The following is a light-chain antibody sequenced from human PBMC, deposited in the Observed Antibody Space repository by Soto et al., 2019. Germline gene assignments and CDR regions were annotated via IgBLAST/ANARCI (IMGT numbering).Light chain of an antibody. Sequence: QSVLTQPPSASGTPGQRVTISCSGSSSNIGSNTVNWYQQLPGTAPKLLIYSNNQRPSGVPDRFSGSKSGTSASLAISGLPSEDEADYYCAAWDDSLNGYVFGTGIKVTVL. V-gene: IGLV1-44*01. CDR3: AAWDDSLNGYV. J-gene: IGLJ1*01. CDR2: SNN. CDR1: SSNIGSNT.